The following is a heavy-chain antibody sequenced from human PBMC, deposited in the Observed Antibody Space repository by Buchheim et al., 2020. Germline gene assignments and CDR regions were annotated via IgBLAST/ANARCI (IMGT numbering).Heavy chain of an antibody. J-gene: IGHJ6*02. CDR3: ARAAPAIAAPPGLIYYYGMDV. Sequence: QVQLVESGGGVVQPGRSLRLSCAASGFTFSSYAMHWVRQAPGKGLEWVAVISYDGSNKYYADSVKGRFTISRANSKNTLYLQMNSLRAEDTAVYYCARAAPAIAAPPGLIYYYGMDVWGQGTT. CDR1: GFTFSSYA. V-gene: IGHV3-30*14. CDR2: ISYDGSNK. D-gene: IGHD6-6*01.